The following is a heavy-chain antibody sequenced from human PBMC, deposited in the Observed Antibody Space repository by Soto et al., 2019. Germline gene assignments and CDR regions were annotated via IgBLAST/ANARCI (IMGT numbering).Heavy chain of an antibody. CDR2: VYHTGRT. V-gene: IGHV4-61*01. Sequence: LSLTCTVSGGSFTSGIYSWSWIRQPPGKGLEWIGYVYHTGRTSYNPSLKSRVSISMDTAKNQFSLNLDSVPAPPPAVYFCATDFAYFDSWGQGTLVTVSS. CDR3: ATDFAYFDS. D-gene: IGHD3-3*01. J-gene: IGHJ4*02. CDR1: GGSFTSGIYS.